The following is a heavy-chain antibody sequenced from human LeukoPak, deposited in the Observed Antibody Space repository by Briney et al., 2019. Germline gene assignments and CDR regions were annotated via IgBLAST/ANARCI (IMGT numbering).Heavy chain of an antibody. Sequence: GGSLRLSCAASGFPFSSCAMSWVRQAPGKGLEWVSAISGNGGSTYYADSVKGRFTISRDNSKNTLYLQLNSLRAEDTAVYFCANARGYTFAPDYWGQGTMFTVFS. J-gene: IGHJ4*02. D-gene: IGHD5-18*01. V-gene: IGHV3-23*01. CDR2: ISGNGGST. CDR3: ANARGYTFAPDY. CDR1: GFPFSSCA.